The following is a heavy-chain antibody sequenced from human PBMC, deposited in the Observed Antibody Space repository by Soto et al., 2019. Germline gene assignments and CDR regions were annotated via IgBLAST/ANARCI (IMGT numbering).Heavy chain of an antibody. J-gene: IGHJ4*02. V-gene: IGHV3-15*01. Sequence: GGTLRLSCAASGFTFSNAWMSWVRQAPGKGLEWVGRIKSYTNGGTRDYAAPVKGRFAISRDDSKNTLYLQMNSLKTEDAGVYYCSTDDPINKYWGQGTLVTVSS. CDR2: IKSYTNGGTR. CDR3: STDDPINKY. CDR1: GFTFSNAW.